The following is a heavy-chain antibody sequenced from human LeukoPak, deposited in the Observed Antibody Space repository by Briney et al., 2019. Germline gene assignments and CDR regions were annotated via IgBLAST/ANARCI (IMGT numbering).Heavy chain of an antibody. D-gene: IGHD1-26*01. CDR3: ARRTSNPVGAIDY. V-gene: IGHV4-39*01. CDR2: ISYSGT. Sequence: KPSETLSLTCTVSGGSISISNYYWGWIRQPPGRGLEWIGSISYSGTYYNPSLKSRLTISVDPSKNHFSLNLRSVTAADTAVYYCARRTSNPVGAIDYWGQGTLVTVSS. CDR1: GGSISISNYY. J-gene: IGHJ4*02.